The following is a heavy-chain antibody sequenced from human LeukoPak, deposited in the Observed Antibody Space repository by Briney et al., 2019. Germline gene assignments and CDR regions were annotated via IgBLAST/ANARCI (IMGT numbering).Heavy chain of an antibody. J-gene: IGHJ4*02. D-gene: IGHD2/OR15-2a*01. CDR1: GFAFTNYA. CDR2: ISYDGNIE. V-gene: IGHV3-30-3*01. CDR3: VSFYETY. Sequence: GGSLRLSCAASGFAFTNYAMHWVRQAPGKGLEWVAVISYDGNIEYYTDSVKGRFTISRDNSKNTVFLQMNSLRAEDTAVYYCVSFYETYWGRGTLVTVSS.